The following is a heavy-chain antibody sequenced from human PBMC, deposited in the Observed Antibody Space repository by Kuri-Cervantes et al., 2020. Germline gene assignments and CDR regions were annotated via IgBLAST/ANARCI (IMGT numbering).Heavy chain of an antibody. CDR3: ASDGGTVVVPAGDAFDI. D-gene: IGHD2-2*01. CDR1: GGSFSGYY. J-gene: IGHJ3*02. Sequence: SQTLSLTCAVYGGSFSGYYWSWIRQPPGKGLEWIGEINHSGSTNYNPSPKSRVTISVDTSKNQFSLKLSSVTAADTAVYYCASDGGTVVVPAGDAFDIWGQGTMVTVSS. CDR2: INHSGST. V-gene: IGHV4-34*01.